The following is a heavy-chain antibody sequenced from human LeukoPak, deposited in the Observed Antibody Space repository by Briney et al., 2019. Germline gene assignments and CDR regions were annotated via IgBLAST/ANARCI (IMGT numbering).Heavy chain of an antibody. Sequence: GGSLRLSCAASGFTFSSYGMHWVRQAPGKGLEWVALIRYDGSNKYYADSVKGRFTISRDNSKNTLYLRMNSLRAEDTAVYYCAKDAIAENRLVYYWGQGTLVTVSS. D-gene: IGHD2-21*01. CDR2: IRYDGSNK. CDR3: AKDAIAENRLVYY. V-gene: IGHV3-30*02. CDR1: GFTFSSYG. J-gene: IGHJ4*02.